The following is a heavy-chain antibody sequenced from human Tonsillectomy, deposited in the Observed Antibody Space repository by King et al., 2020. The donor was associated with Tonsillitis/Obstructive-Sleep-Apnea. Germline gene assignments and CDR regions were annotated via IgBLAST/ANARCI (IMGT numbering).Heavy chain of an antibody. CDR3: ARGLWIQLWHPFDP. CDR2: IYSGGST. V-gene: IGHV3-66*01. J-gene: IGHJ5*02. Sequence: VQLVESGGGLVQPGGSLRLSCAASGFTVSRNYMCWVRQAPGKGLELVSVIYSGGSTYYTDSVKGRFTISRDNSKNTLYLQMNSLRAEDTAVYYCARGLWIQLWHPFDPWGQGTLVTVSS. D-gene: IGHD5-18*01. CDR1: GFTVSRNY.